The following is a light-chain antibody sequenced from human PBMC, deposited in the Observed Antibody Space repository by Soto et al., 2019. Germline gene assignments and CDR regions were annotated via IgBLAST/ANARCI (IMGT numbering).Light chain of an antibody. CDR2: EVI. CDR1: SSDVGGYKF. J-gene: IGLJ2*01. V-gene: IGLV2-8*01. Sequence: QSVLTQPPSASGSPGQSVTISCTGTSSDVGGYKFVSWYQQHPGKAPKLIIYEVIKRPSGVPDRFSGSKSGNTASLTVSGLQAEDEGVYYCSSYGGSNNLVFGGGTKLTVL. CDR3: SSYGGSNNLV.